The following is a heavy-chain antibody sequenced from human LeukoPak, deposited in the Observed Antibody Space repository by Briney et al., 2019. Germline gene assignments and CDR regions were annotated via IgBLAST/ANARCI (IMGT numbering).Heavy chain of an antibody. CDR1: EFTLSTYA. D-gene: IGHD1-26*01. Sequence: PGGSLRLSCAASEFTLSTYAMNWVRQAPGKGLEWVSTISGSWTNYADSVKGRFTISRDNSKNTLYLQMSSLRAEDTAVYYCVKDGSRSGSYSGILDYWGQGTLVTVSS. V-gene: IGHV3-23*01. J-gene: IGHJ4*02. CDR2: ISGSWT. CDR3: VKDGSRSGSYSGILDY.